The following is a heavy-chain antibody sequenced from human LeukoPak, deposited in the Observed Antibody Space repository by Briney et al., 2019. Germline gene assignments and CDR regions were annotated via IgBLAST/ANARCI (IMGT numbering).Heavy chain of an antibody. Sequence: PPETLSLTCTVSGGSISSYYWSWIRQPAGKGLEWIGRIYTSGSTNYNPSLKSRVTMSVDTSKNQFSLKLSSVTAADTAVYYCARVGHYGGNSGYFDYWGQGTLVTVSS. D-gene: IGHD4-23*01. CDR2: IYTSGST. CDR3: ARVGHYGGNSGYFDY. V-gene: IGHV4-4*07. J-gene: IGHJ4*02. CDR1: GGSISSYY.